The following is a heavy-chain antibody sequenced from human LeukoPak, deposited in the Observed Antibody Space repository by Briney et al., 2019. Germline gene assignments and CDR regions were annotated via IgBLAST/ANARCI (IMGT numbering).Heavy chain of an antibody. CDR3: ARDPHYYDSRPAGVFDL. V-gene: IGHV4-34*01. CDR2: INHSGST. Sequence: PSETLSLTCAVYGGSFSGYYWSWIRQPPGKGLEWIGEINHSGSTNYNPSLKSQVTISVDTSKNQFSLKLSSVTAADTAVYYCARDPHYYDSRPAGVFDLWGRGTLVTVSS. CDR1: GGSFSGYY. J-gene: IGHJ2*01. D-gene: IGHD3-22*01.